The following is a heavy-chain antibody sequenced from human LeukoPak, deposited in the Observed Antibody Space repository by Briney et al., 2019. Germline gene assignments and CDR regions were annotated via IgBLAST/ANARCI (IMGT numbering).Heavy chain of an antibody. Sequence: GGPLRLSCAASGFTFSTYTMYWVRHPPGKRLEWVSIIGSSGGGIHYADSVKGRFTISRDNSKNALYLQMNSLRVEDTAVYYCAIDPNWGTHSWGQGVLVTVSS. CDR3: AIDPNWGTHS. D-gene: IGHD7-27*01. J-gene: IGHJ4*02. V-gene: IGHV3-23*01. CDR1: GFTFSTYT. CDR2: IGSSGGGI.